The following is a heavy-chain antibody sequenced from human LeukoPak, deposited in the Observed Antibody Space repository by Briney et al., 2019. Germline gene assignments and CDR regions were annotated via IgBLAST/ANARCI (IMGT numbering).Heavy chain of an antibody. J-gene: IGHJ4*02. CDR3: AKAWDTHYYAGRRSNEPHIDY. CDR1: RFTFSAYA. V-gene: IGHV3-23*01. Sequence: GGSLRLSCAASRFTFSAYAMDWVRQAPGKGLEWVSAISSSGEWTFYADSVQGRFTASRDNAKNTLYLQVSSLRAEDTAVYYCAKAWDTHYYAGRRSNEPHIDYWGQGTLVTVSS. D-gene: IGHD3-10*01. CDR2: ISSSGEWT.